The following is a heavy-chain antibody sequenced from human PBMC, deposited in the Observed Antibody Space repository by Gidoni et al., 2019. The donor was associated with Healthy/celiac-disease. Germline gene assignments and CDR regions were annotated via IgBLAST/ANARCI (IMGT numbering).Heavy chain of an antibody. CDR2: IYYSGST. CDR1: GGSISSGDYY. D-gene: IGHD3-3*01. J-gene: IGHJ6*04. V-gene: IGHV4-30-4*01. Sequence: QVQLQESGPGLVKPSQTLSPTSTVSGGSISSGDYYWSWIRQPPGKGLEWIGYIYYSGSTYYNPSLKSRVTISVDTSKNQFSLKLSSVTAADTAVYYCARGITIFGVVIIPVGMDVWGKGTTVTVSS. CDR3: ARGITIFGVVIIPVGMDV.